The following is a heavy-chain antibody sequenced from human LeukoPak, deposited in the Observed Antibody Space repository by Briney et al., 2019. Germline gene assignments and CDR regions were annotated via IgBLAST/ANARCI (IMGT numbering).Heavy chain of an antibody. J-gene: IGHJ4*02. D-gene: IGHD6-13*01. V-gene: IGHV3-30-3*01. CDR3: ARAASTYSSRLDY. CDR2: ISYDGSNK. Sequence: GRSLRLSCAASGFTFSSYAMHGVRQAPGKGLEWVAVISYDGSNKYYADSVKGRFTISRDNSKNTLYLQMNSLRAEDTAVYYCARAASTYSSRLDYWGQGTLVTVSS. CDR1: GFTFSSYA.